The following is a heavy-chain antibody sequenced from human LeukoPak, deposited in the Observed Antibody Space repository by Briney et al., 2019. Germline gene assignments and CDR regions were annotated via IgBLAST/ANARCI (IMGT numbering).Heavy chain of an antibody. V-gene: IGHV1-69*13. Sequence: GASVKVSCKASGGTFSSYAISWVRQAPGQGLEWMGGIIPIFGTANYAQKFQGRATITADESTSTAYMELSSLRSEDTAVYYCARDLSVVPDYYYGMDVWGQGTTVTVSS. CDR1: GGTFSSYA. CDR3: ARDLSVVPDYYYGMDV. D-gene: IGHD2-2*01. J-gene: IGHJ6*02. CDR2: IIPIFGTA.